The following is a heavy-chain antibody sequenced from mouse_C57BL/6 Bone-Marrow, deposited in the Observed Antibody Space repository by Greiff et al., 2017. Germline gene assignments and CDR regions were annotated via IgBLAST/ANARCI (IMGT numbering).Heavy chain of an antibody. CDR1: GYTFTSYW. Sequence: QVQLQQSGAELAKPGASVKLYCKASGYTFTSYWMHWVKQRPGQGLEWIGYINPSSGYTKYNQKLKDKGTLTADKSSSTAYMQLSSLTYEDSAVYYCARGLGRWYFDVWGTGTTVTVSS. CDR3: ARGLGRWYFDV. CDR2: INPSSGYT. V-gene: IGHV1-7*01. D-gene: IGHD4-1*01. J-gene: IGHJ1*03.